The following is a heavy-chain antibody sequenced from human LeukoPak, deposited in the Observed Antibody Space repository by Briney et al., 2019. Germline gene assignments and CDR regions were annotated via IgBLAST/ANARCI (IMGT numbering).Heavy chain of an antibody. CDR2: IYSSGST. CDR1: GGSISSSSYY. V-gene: IGHV4-39*01. Sequence: SETLSLTCTVSGGSISSSSYYWGWIRQPPGKGLEWIGSIYSSGSTYYNPSLKSRVTISVDPSKNQFSLKASSVSAADPAVYYCARGNRPYGEHEAFDIWGHGTTVTVSP. J-gene: IGHJ3*02. D-gene: IGHD3-10*01. CDR3: ARGNRPYGEHEAFDI.